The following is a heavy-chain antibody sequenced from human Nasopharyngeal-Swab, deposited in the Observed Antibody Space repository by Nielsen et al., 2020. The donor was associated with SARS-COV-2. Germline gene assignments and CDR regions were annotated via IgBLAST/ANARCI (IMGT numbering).Heavy chain of an antibody. D-gene: IGHD3-16*02. CDR2: IWYDGSNK. CDR1: GFTFSSYG. Sequence: GESLKISCAASGFTFSSYGMHWVRQAPGKGPEWVAVIWYDGSNKYYADSVKGRFTISRDNSKNTLYLQMNSLRAEDTAVYYCAREDYDYVWGSYRYRDNWFDPWGQGTLVTVSS. CDR3: AREDYDYVWGSYRYRDNWFDP. J-gene: IGHJ5*02. V-gene: IGHV3-33*01.